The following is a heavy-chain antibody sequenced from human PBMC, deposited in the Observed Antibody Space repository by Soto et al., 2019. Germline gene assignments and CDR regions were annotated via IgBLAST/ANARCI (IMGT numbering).Heavy chain of an antibody. CDR1: GGSISSGDYY. J-gene: IGHJ6*02. V-gene: IGHV4-30-4*01. CDR2: IYYSGST. CDR3: ARDRRDDFWSGYYIPPYYYYGMDV. D-gene: IGHD3-3*01. Sequence: SETLSLTCTVSGGSISSGDYYWSWIRQPPGKGLEWIGYIYYSGSTYYNPSLKSRVTISVDTSKNQFSLKLSSVTAADTAVYYCARDRRDDFWSGYYIPPYYYYGMDVWGQGTTVTVSS.